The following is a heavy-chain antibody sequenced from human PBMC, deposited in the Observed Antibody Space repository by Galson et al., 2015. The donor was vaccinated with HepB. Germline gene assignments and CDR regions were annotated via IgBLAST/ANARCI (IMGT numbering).Heavy chain of an antibody. CDR1: GFTVSSNY. Sequence: SLRLSCAASGFTVSSNYMRWVRQAPGKGLEWVSVIYSGGSTYYADSVKGRFTISRDNSKNTLYLQMNSLRAEDTAVYYCARDPWSSGWYPFFDYWGQGTLVTVSS. CDR3: ARDPWSSGWYPFFDY. J-gene: IGHJ4*02. CDR2: IYSGGST. V-gene: IGHV3-66*01. D-gene: IGHD6-19*01.